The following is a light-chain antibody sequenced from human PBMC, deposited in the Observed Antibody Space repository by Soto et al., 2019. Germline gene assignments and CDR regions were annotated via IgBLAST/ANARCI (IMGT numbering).Light chain of an antibody. Sequence: DIQMTQSPSTLSGSVGDRVTITCRASQTISSWLAWYQQKPGKAPKLLIYKASTLKSGVPSRFSGSGYGTEFTLTISSLQPDDFATYYCQHYNSYSEAFGTGTKGERK. CDR1: QTISSW. V-gene: IGKV1-5*03. J-gene: IGKJ1*01. CDR2: KAS. CDR3: QHYNSYSEA.